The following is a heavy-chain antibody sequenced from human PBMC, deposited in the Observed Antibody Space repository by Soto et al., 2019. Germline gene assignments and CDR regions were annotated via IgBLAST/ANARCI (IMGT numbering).Heavy chain of an antibody. CDR1: GGTFSSYA. D-gene: IGHD2-8*01. CDR3: ARLYGWRDYYGMDV. Sequence: GASVKVSCKASGGTFSSYAISWVRQAPGQGLEWMGGIIPIFGTANYAQKFQGRVTITADKSTSTAYMELSSLRSEDTAVYYCARLYGWRDYYGMDVWGQGTTVTVSS. CDR2: IIPIFGTA. J-gene: IGHJ6*02. V-gene: IGHV1-69*06.